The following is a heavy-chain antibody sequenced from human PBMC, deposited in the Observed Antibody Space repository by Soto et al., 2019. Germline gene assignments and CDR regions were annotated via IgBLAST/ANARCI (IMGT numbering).Heavy chain of an antibody. J-gene: IGHJ4*02. CDR1: GFTVTSNG. CDR3: AKSRAVAGSLDY. Sequence: GGSLRLSCGVSGFTVTSNGVSRVRQAPGKGLEWVSAISPNGQGIWYADSVKGRFTISRDNSKNTLYLQMNSLRAEDTAVYYCAKSRAVAGSLDYWGQGTLVTVSS. CDR2: ISPNGQGI. V-gene: IGHV3-23*01. D-gene: IGHD6-19*01.